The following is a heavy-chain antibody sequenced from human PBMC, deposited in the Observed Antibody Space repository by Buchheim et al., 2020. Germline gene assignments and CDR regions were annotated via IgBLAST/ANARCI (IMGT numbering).Heavy chain of an antibody. CDR2: IYHSGST. Sequence: QLQLQESGSGLVKPSQTLSLTCAVSGGSISSGGYSWSWIRQPPGKGLEWIGYIYHSGSTYYNPSLKSRVTISVDRSKNQFSLKLSSVTAADTAVYYCARVIGCDFWCGYCGYFDYWGQGTL. CDR1: GGSISSGGYS. J-gene: IGHJ4*02. V-gene: IGHV4-30-2*01. D-gene: IGHD3-3*01. CDR3: ARVIGCDFWCGYCGYFDY.